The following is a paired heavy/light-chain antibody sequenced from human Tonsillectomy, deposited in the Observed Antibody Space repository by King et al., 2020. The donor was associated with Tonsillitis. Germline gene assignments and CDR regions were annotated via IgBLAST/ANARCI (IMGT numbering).Light chain of an antibody. CDR1: QSLLHSNRYNY. CDR2: LGS. Sequence: DIVMTQSPLSLPVTPGEPASISCRSSQSLLHSNRYNYLDWYLQKPGQSPQLLIYLGSNRASGVPDRFSGSGSGTDFTLKISRVEAEDVGIYYCMQALETPLTFGGGTKVEIK. CDR3: MQALETPLT. J-gene: IGKJ4*01. V-gene: IGKV2-28*01.
Heavy chain of an antibody. V-gene: IGHV3-23*01. CDR2: FSGIDDDGT. CDR1: GFTFNRYA. D-gene: IGHD4-4*01. CDR3: AKEYDYSLFHYGMDV. Sequence: DVQLLESGGGLVPRGGSLRLSCAASGFTFNRYALNWVRQAPGKGLEWVSGFSGIDDDGTYYADSVRGRFTISRDKSRNTLYLQMNSLRAEDTAIYFCAKEYDYSLFHYGMDVWGQGTSVTVS. J-gene: IGHJ6*02.